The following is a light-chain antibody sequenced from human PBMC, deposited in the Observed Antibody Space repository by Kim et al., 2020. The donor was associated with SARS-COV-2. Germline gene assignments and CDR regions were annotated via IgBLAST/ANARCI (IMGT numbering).Light chain of an antibody. CDR3: QSWDSSTVVV. V-gene: IGLV3-1*01. CDR1: ELGDKY. Sequence: VSPEQTASITCSGDELGDKYACWYQQKPGQSPVLVLYQDTKRPSGIPERFSGSNSGNTATLTISGTQAMDEADYYCQSWDSSTVVVFGGGTKVTVL. J-gene: IGLJ2*01. CDR2: QDT.